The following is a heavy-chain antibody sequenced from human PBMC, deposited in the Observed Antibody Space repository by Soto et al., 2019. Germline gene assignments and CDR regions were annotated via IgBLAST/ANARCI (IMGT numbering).Heavy chain of an antibody. V-gene: IGHV1-69*06. Sequence: SVKVSCTASGGSFSSYAFTWVRLAPGQGLECMGGIVPIFATPNYAQKLQGRVTITADKSTSTAYMELSSLRSEDTAVYYCARGIAPYYFDYWGQGTLVTVSS. CDR2: IVPIFATP. CDR3: ARGIAPYYFDY. D-gene: IGHD6-13*01. CDR1: GGSFSSYA. J-gene: IGHJ4*02.